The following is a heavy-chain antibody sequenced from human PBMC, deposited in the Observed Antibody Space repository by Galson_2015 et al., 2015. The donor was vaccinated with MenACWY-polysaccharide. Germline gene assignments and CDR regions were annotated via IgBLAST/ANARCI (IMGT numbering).Heavy chain of an antibody. Sequence: SGPSYWSWLRHRPGKGLEWIGNIYYTGSTYYNPSLRSRVTVTIDTSQNHFSLKLNSVTAADTAVYYCARVPDHGDSGFYFERWGQGILVTVSS. D-gene: IGHD4-17*01. V-gene: IGHV4-31*02. CDR2: IYYTGST. CDR1: SGPSY. J-gene: IGHJ1*01. CDR3: ARVPDHGDSGFYFER.